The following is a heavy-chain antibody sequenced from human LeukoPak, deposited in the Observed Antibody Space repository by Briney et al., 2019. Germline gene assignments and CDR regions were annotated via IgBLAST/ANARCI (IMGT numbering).Heavy chain of an antibody. Sequence: EASVKVSCKASGYTFTSYYMHWVRQAPGQGLEWMGWINPNNGDTNYAQKFQGRVTVTRDTSISTAYMELSSLRSDDTAVYYCARTRGSHISMAYLDYWGQGTLVTVSS. CDR2: INPNNGDT. CDR1: GYTFTSYY. CDR3: ARTRGSHISMAYLDY. V-gene: IGHV1-2*02. D-gene: IGHD2/OR15-2a*01. J-gene: IGHJ4*02.